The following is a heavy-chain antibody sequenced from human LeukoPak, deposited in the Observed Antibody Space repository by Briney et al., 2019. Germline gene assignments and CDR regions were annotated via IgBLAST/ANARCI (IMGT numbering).Heavy chain of an antibody. D-gene: IGHD2-21*02. CDR2: ISGSGGST. Sequence: PGGSLRLSCAASGFTFSSYAMSWVRQAPGKGLEWVSAISGSGGSTYCADSVKGRFTISRDNSKNTLYLQMNSLRAEDTAVYYCAKARDPAEYFQHWGQGTLVTVSS. V-gene: IGHV3-23*01. J-gene: IGHJ1*01. CDR1: GFTFSSYA. CDR3: AKARDPAEYFQH.